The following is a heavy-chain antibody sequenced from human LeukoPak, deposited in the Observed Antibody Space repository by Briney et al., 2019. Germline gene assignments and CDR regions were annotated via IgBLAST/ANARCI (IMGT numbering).Heavy chain of an antibody. J-gene: IGHJ6*02. CDR2: IYTSGST. CDR1: GGSISSHY. D-gene: IGHD6-19*01. CDR3: AREGWSQYYYGMDV. Sequence: SETLSLTCTVSGGSISSHYWSWIRQPAGKGLEWIGRIYTSGSTNYNPSLKSRVTISVDTSKNQFSLKLSSVTAADTAVYCCAREGWSQYYYGMDVWGQGTTVTVSS. V-gene: IGHV4-4*07.